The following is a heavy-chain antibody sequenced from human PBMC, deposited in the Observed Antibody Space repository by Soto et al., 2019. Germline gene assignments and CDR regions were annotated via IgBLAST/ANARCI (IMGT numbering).Heavy chain of an antibody. CDR2: INPNSGGT. D-gene: IGHD6-19*01. CDR3: AGGGMGEQWLSRYYYYYGMDV. Sequence: AASVKVSCKASGYTFTGYYMHWVRQAPGQGLEWMGWINPNSGGTNYAQKFQGRVTMTRDTSISTAYMELSRLRSDDTAVYYCAGGGMGEQWLSRYYYYYGMDVWGQGTTVTVSS. CDR1: GYTFTGYY. J-gene: IGHJ6*02. V-gene: IGHV1-2*02.